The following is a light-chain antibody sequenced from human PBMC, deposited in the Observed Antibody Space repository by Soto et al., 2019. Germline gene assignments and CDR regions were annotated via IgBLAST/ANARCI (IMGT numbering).Light chain of an antibody. CDR3: QAWDSSIAV. J-gene: IGLJ2*01. CDR2: QHS. Sequence: SYELTQPPSVSVSPGQTASITCSGDKLGNEYVFWYQQRPGQSPVLVIYQHSMRPSGIPERFSGSTSGNTATLTISGTQTVNEAEYYCQAWDSSIAVFGGGTKLNVL. CDR1: KLGNEY. V-gene: IGLV3-1*01.